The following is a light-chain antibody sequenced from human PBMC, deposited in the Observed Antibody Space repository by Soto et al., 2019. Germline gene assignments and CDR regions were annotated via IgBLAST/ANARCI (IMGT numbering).Light chain of an antibody. CDR1: SSNIGSNY. Sequence: QSVLTQPPSASGPPGQRVAISCSGSSSNIGSNYVYWYQQLPGTAPKLLIYMNNQRPSGVPDRFSGSKSGTSASLAISGLRSEDEADYYCATWDASPSGVLFGGGTKLTVL. CDR2: MNN. J-gene: IGLJ2*01. CDR3: ATWDASPSGVL. V-gene: IGLV1-47*01.